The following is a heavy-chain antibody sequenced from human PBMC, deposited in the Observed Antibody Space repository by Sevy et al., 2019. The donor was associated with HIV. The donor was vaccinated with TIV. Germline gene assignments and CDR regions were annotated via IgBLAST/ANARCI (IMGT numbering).Heavy chain of an antibody. D-gene: IGHD5-18*01. V-gene: IGHV3-23*01. CDR2: ISGSGGST. CDR1: GFTFSSYA. CDR3: AKDPSPGYSYGYGYYFDY. Sequence: GSLRLSCAASGFTFSSYAMSWVRQAPGKGLEWVSAISGSGGSTYYADSVKGRFTISRDNSKNTLYLQMNSLRAEDTAVYYCAKDPSPGYSYGYGYYFDYWGQGTLVTVSS. J-gene: IGHJ4*02.